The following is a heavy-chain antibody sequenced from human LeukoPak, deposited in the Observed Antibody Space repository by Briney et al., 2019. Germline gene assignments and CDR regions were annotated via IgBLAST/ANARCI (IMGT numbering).Heavy chain of an antibody. CDR2: ARASGGIT. Sequence: GGSLRLSCTASGFTFSDYAMSWVRQAPGKGLESVSSARASGGITYYADSAKGRFTISRDSSKSTLHLQMNSLRAEDTAVYYCAKVMAAAGTWFFDYWSQGTLVTVSS. V-gene: IGHV3-23*01. J-gene: IGHJ4*02. CDR1: GFTFSDYA. CDR3: AKVMAAAGTWFFDY. D-gene: IGHD6-13*01.